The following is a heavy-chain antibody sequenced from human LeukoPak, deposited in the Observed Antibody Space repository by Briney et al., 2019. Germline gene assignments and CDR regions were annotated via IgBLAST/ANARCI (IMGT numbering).Heavy chain of an antibody. CDR3: ARSVYGHYFDY. CDR2: IYGSGST. V-gene: IGHV4-59*11. J-gene: IGHJ4*01. D-gene: IGHD3-10*01. CDR1: GGSLSGHY. Sequence: SETLSFTCTVSGGSLSGHYWSWVRQPPGKGVQWIGYIYGSGSTKFNPSLESRVAMSVDTSKNQFSLKVSSVTAADMAVYYCARSVYGHYFDYWGLGSLLTVSS.